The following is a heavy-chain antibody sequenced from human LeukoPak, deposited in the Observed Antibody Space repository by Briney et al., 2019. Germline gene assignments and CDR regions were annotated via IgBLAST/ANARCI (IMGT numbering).Heavy chain of an antibody. J-gene: IGHJ5*02. CDR2: IKHDGGES. CDR1: GFTFSTYW. D-gene: IGHD3-10*01. V-gene: IGHV3-7*01. CDR3: KMALGGSTGES. Sequence: GGSLRLSCVASGFTFSTYWMRWVRQAPGKGLESVANIKHDGGESYYVDSVKGRFSISRDNAKNSLFLQMNSLRVEDTAVYYCKMALGGSTGESWGQGTLVTVSS.